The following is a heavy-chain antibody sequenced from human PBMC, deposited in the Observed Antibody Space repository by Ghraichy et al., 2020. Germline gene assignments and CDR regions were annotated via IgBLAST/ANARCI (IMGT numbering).Heavy chain of an antibody. Sequence: ASVKVSCKASGYVFTDCYMHWVRQAPGQGLEWMGWINPASGDTKYEKKFQGRVTMTRDTSINTVYMELSSLRSDDSALYYCGRYAPFPVVYSLDPWGQGTLLIVSS. CDR2: INPASGDT. CDR1: GYVFTDCY. CDR3: GRYAPFPVVYSLDP. J-gene: IGHJ5*02. D-gene: IGHD1-26*01. V-gene: IGHV1-2*02.